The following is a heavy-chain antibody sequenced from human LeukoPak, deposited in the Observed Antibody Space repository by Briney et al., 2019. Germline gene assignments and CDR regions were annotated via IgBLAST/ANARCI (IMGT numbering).Heavy chain of an antibody. CDR3: ARVPRRGYYDSSGYYYDAFDI. CDR1: GGSISSYY. D-gene: IGHD3-22*01. J-gene: IGHJ3*02. CDR2: IYYSGST. V-gene: IGHV4-59*01. Sequence: SETLSLTCTVSGGSISSYYWSWIRQPPGKGLEWIGYIYYSGSTNYNPSLKSRVTISVDTSKNQFSLKLSSVTAADTAVYYCARVPRRGYYDSSGYYYDAFDIWGQGTMVTVSS.